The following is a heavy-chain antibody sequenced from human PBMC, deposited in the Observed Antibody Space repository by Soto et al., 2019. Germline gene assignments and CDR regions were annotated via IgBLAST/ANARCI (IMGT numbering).Heavy chain of an antibody. J-gene: IGHJ4*02. CDR3: ARAEGDTYYYDSSGYYFDY. V-gene: IGHV3-30*04. Sequence: GGSLRLSCAASGFTFSSYAMHWVRQAPGKGLEWVAVTSYDGSNKYYADSVKGRFTISRDNSKNTLYLQMNSLRAEDTAVYYCARAEGDTYYYDSSGYYFDYWGQGTLVTVSS. CDR2: TSYDGSNK. D-gene: IGHD3-22*01. CDR1: GFTFSSYA.